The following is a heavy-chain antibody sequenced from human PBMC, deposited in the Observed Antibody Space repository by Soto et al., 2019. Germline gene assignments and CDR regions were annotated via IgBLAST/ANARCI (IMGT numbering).Heavy chain of an antibody. D-gene: IGHD3-22*01. J-gene: IGHJ4*02. CDR1: GFTFSSYS. CDR2: ISSSSSYI. V-gene: IGHV3-21*01. CDR3: ASIYYDSSGYYLYYFDY. Sequence: GGSLRLSCAASGFTFSSYSMNWVRQAPGKGLEWVSSISSSSSYIYYADSVKGRFTISRDNAKNSLYLQMNSLRAEDTAVYYCASIYYDSSGYYLYYFDYWGQGTLVTVSS.